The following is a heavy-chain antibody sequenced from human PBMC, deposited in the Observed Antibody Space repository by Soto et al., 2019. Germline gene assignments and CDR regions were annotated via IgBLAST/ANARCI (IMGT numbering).Heavy chain of an antibody. V-gene: IGHV1-24*01. CDR3: ATVIVPTDYLSQQRDWFDP. Sequence: GASVKVSCKVSGYTLTELSMHWVRQAPGKGLEWMGGFDPEDGETIYAQKFRGRVTMTEDTSTDTAYMELSSLRSEDTAVYYCATVIVPTDYLSQQRDWFDPWGQGTLVTVSS. CDR1: GYTLTELS. D-gene: IGHD2-8*01. J-gene: IGHJ5*02. CDR2: FDPEDGET.